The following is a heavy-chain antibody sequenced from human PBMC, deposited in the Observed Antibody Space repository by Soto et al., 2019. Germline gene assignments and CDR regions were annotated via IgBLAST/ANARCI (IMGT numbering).Heavy chain of an antibody. D-gene: IGHD3-3*01. Sequence: PGGSLRLSCAASGFTFSSYEMNWVRQAPGKGLEWVSGISSSIGATYYADSVKGRFTISRDNAKNSLFLQMSGLTAEDTAVYYCERSTYTSGHHYGMDVWGRGTTVTVSS. CDR1: GFTFSSYE. J-gene: IGHJ6*02. V-gene: IGHV3-48*03. CDR3: ERSTYTSGHHYGMDV. CDR2: ISSSIGAT.